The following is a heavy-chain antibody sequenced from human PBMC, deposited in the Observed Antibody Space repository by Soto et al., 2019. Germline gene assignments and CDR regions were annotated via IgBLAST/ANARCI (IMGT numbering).Heavy chain of an antibody. J-gene: IGHJ6*02. Sequence: HXYSLKVYGKSSGNRFTSYWISLVRQMPGKGLEWMGRIDPSDSYTNYSPSFQGHVTISADKSISTAYLQWSSLKASDTAMYYCARQFYYGMDVWGQGTTVTVSS. CDR3: ARQFYYGMDV. CDR2: IDPSDSYT. V-gene: IGHV5-10-1*01. CDR1: GNRFTSYW.